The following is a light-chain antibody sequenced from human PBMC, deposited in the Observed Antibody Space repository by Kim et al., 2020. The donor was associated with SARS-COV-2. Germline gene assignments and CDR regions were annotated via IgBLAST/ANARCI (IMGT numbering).Light chain of an antibody. J-gene: IGLJ3*02. Sequence: ALGQTVRITCQGDSLRRYYASWYQQKSGQAPVLVIYGKNNRPSGIQDRVSGSSSGNTASLTITGAQAEDEADYYCHSRDSSNNHLFGGGTQLTVL. V-gene: IGLV3-19*01. CDR2: GKN. CDR3: HSRDSSNNHL. CDR1: SLRRYY.